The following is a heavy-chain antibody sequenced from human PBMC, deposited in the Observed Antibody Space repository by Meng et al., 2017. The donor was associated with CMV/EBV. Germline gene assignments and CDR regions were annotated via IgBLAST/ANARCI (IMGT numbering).Heavy chain of an antibody. CDR3: ARYVADYSYNWFDP. Sequence: SETLSLTCTVSGGSISSSSYYWGWIRQPPGKGLEWIGSIYYSGSTYYNPSLKSRVTISVDTSKNQFSLKLSSVTAADTAVYYCARYVADYSYNWFDPWGQGTLVTVSS. CDR1: GGSISSSSYY. D-gene: IGHD4-11*01. J-gene: IGHJ5*02. V-gene: IGHV4-39*07. CDR2: IYYSGST.